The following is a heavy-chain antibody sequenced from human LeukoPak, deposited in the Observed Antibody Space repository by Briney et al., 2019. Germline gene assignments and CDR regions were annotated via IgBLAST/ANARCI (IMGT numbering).Heavy chain of an antibody. V-gene: IGHV4-59*01. J-gene: IGHJ4*02. Sequence: SETLSLTCTVSGGSISSYYWSWIRQPPGKGLEWIGYINYSGSTTYNPPLKSRVTISVDTSKTQFSLKLSSVTAADPAVYYGASFLSSWYYFVYWGEGTLVTVSS. D-gene: IGHD6-13*01. CDR3: ASFLSSWYYFVY. CDR2: INYSGST. CDR1: GGSISSYY.